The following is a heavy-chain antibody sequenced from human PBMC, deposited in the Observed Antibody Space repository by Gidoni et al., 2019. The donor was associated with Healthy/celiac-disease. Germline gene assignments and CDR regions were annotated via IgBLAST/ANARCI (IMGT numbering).Heavy chain of an antibody. CDR2: TFYNGNA. Sequence: QLQLQESGPGLVKPSETLSLTCTVPGCSITSGSFYWGWIRQPPGKGLEWIGSTFYNGNAYYNVSLKSRVSISLDTSKNQFSLKVTSVTAADTAVYYCARHPGMEAYDIWGQGTMVTVSS. D-gene: IGHD3-10*01. J-gene: IGHJ3*02. CDR1: GCSITSGSFY. CDR3: ARHPGMEAYDI. V-gene: IGHV4-39*01.